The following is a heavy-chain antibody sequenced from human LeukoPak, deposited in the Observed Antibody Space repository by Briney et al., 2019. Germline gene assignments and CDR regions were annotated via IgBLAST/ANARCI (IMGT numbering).Heavy chain of an antibody. V-gene: IGHV3-9*03. D-gene: IGHD6-19*01. CDR2: ISWNSGSI. CDR1: GFTFDDYA. CDR3: AKVGPFSVAVAGRVGGGYFDY. J-gene: IGHJ4*02. Sequence: PGGSLRLSCAASGFTFDDYAMHWVRQAPGKGLEGVSGISWNSGSIGYADSVKGRFTISRDNAKNSLYLQMNSLRAEDMALYYCAKVGPFSVAVAGRVGGGYFDYWGQGTLVTVSS.